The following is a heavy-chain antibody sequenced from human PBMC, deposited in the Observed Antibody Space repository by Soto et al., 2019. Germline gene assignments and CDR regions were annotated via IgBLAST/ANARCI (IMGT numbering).Heavy chain of an antibody. Sequence: PSETLSLTCAVSGGSISSGGYSWSWIRQPPGKGLEWIGYIYHSGSTYYNPSLKSRVTISVDRSKNQFSLKLSSVTAADTAVYYCARGEYYRLNANWFDPWGQGTLVTVSS. J-gene: IGHJ5*02. V-gene: IGHV4-30-2*01. CDR2: IYHSGST. CDR1: GGSISSGGYS. CDR3: ARGEYYRLNANWFDP. D-gene: IGHD1-26*01.